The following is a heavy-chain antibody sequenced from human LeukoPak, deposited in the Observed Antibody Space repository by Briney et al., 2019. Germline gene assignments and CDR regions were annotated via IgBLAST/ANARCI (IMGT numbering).Heavy chain of an antibody. J-gene: IGHJ4*02. CDR1: GFTFSSYA. D-gene: IGHD2-2*01. Sequence: GGSLRLSCGASGFTFSSYAMAWVRQAPGKGLEWVSAISGGGDSTYYADSVKGRFTISRDNSKNTLYLQMNSLRAEDTAVYYCAKIPNYCGSTSCYASFDSWGQGTLVTVSS. V-gene: IGHV3-23*01. CDR3: AKIPNYCGSTSCYASFDS. CDR2: ISGGGDST.